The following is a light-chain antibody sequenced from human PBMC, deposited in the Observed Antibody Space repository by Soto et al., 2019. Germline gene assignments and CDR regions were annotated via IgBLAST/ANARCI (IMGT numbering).Light chain of an antibody. CDR2: DVT. CDR1: SSDIGTYNS. J-gene: IGLJ2*01. V-gene: IGLV2-14*01. Sequence: QSALTQPASVSGSPGQSITISCTGTSSDIGTYNSVSWYQQHAGKVPKLMIYDVTNRPSGVSDRFSGSKSGNTASLTISGLQAEDEADYSCTSYTNSSTLVFGGGTKLTVL. CDR3: TSYTNSSTLV.